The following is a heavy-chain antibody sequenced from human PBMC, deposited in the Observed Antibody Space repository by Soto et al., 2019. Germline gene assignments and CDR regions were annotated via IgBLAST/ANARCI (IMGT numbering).Heavy chain of an antibody. V-gene: IGHV4-30-2*05. J-gene: IGHJ4*02. CDR1: GGSISSGGYS. CDR3: ARDPPYYDFWSGYQI. D-gene: IGHD3-3*01. Sequence: SETLSLTCAVSGGSISSGGYSWSWIRQPPGKGLEWIGYIYHSGSTYYNPSLKSRVTISVDTSKNQFSLKLSSVTAADTAVYYCARDPPYYDFWSGYQIWGQGTLVTVSS. CDR2: IYHSGST.